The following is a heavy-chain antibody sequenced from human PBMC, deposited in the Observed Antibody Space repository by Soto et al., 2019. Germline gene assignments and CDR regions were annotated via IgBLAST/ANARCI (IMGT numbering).Heavy chain of an antibody. CDR3: ARNSNYYDSSGYGD. J-gene: IGHJ4*02. CDR2: ISAYNGNT. D-gene: IGHD3-22*01. Sequence: ASVQVSCKASGYTFTSYGISWVRQAPGQGLEWMGWISAYNGNTNYAQKLQGRVTMTTGTSTSTAYMELRSLRSDDTAVYYCARNSNYYDSSGYGDWGQGTLVTVAS. CDR1: GYTFTSYG. V-gene: IGHV1-18*04.